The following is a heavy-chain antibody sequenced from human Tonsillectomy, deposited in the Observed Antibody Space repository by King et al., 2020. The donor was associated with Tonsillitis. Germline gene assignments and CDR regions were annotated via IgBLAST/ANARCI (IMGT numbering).Heavy chain of an antibody. CDR2: ISAYNGDT. D-gene: IGHD2-2*01. V-gene: IGHV1-18*01. CDR3: AKTGGYQLNWFDP. Sequence: VQLVQSGAEVKKPGASVKVSCKASGYTFSDYGISWVRQAPGQGLEWVGWISAYNGDTNYAQKFQGRVTMTTATSTSTAYMELRSLRSDDTAVYYCAKTGGYQLNWFDPWGQGTLVTVSS. J-gene: IGHJ5*02. CDR1: GYTFSDYG.